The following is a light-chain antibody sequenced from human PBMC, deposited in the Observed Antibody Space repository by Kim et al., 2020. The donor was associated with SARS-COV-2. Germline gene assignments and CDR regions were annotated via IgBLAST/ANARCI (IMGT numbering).Light chain of an antibody. Sequence: QSALTQPASVSGSPGQSITISCTGTSSDVGGYNYVSWYQQHPGKAPKLIIYDVDKRPSGVSDRFSGSKSGDTASLTISGLQAEDETDYYCSSYTSSGTQVVFGGGTQLTVL. CDR3: SSYTSSGTQVV. V-gene: IGLV2-14*03. J-gene: IGLJ2*01. CDR1: SSDVGGYNY. CDR2: DVD.